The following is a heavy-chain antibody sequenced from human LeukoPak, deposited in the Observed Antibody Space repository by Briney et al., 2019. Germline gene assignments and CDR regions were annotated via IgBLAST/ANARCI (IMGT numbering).Heavy chain of an antibody. CDR3: ARDYSS. Sequence: GGSLRLSCAASGFTFSSYVMSWVRQAPGKGLEWVSVIYSGGSTYYADSVKGRFTISRDNSKNTLYLQMNSLRAEDTAVYYCARDYSSWGQGTLVTVSS. J-gene: IGHJ5*02. D-gene: IGHD6-13*01. V-gene: IGHV3-53*01. CDR1: GFTFSSYV. CDR2: IYSGGST.